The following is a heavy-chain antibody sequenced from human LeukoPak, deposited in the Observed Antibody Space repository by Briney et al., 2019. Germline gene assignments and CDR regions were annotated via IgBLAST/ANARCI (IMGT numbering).Heavy chain of an antibody. CDR3: AKDTNWAGYYFDY. D-gene: IGHD1-1*01. Sequence: AGGSLRLSCAASGFTFSSFGMSWVRQAPGKGLEWVSDISGSGGSSYYADSVKGRFTISRDNSKNTLYLQMNSLRAEDTAVYYCAKDTNWAGYYFDYWGQGTLVTVSS. CDR1: GFTFSSFG. V-gene: IGHV3-23*01. J-gene: IGHJ4*02. CDR2: ISGSGGSS.